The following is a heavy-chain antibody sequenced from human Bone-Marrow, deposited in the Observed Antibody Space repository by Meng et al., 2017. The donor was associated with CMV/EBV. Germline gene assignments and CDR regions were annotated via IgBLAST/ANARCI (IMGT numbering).Heavy chain of an antibody. CDR3: ATSRPHTMDIILIN. Sequence: ASGFTFSSYAMAWVRQVPGKGLEWVSSIGSGGNTYYADSVKGRFTISRDNSKNTLYLQMNSLRAGDTAVYYCATSRPHTMDIILINWGRGTLVTVSS. CDR2: IGSGGNT. D-gene: IGHD2-2*03. CDR1: GFTFSSYA. J-gene: IGHJ4*02. V-gene: IGHV3-23*01.